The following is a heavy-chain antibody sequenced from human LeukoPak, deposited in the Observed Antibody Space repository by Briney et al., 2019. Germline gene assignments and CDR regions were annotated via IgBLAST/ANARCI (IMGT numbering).Heavy chain of an antibody. D-gene: IGHD3-10*01. CDR3: ARDPSVSYYGSGSYLDY. CDR2: ISSSGSTI. J-gene: IGHJ4*02. CDR1: GFTFSSYE. Sequence: SGGSLRLSCAASGFTFSSYEMNWVRQAPGEGLEWVSYISSSGSTIYYADSVKGRFTISRDNAKNSLYLQMNSLRAEDTAVYYCARDPSVSYYGSGSYLDYWGQGTLVTVSS. V-gene: IGHV3-48*03.